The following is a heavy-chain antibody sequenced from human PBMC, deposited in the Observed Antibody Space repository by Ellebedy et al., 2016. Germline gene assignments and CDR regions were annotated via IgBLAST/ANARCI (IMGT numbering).Heavy chain of an antibody. CDR2: ISGSGGST. J-gene: IGHJ2*01. V-gene: IGHV3-23*01. CDR3: AKDQDSSSSLWYFDL. Sequence: GESLKISXAASGFTFSSYAMSWVRQAPGKGLEWVSAISGSGGSTYYADSVKGRFTISRDNSKNTLYLQMNSLRAEDTAVYYCAKDQDSSSSLWYFDLWGRGTLVTVSS. D-gene: IGHD6-6*01. CDR1: GFTFSSYA.